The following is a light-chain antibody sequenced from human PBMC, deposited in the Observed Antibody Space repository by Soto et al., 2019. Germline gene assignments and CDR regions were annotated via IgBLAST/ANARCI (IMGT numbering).Light chain of an antibody. CDR1: QSVTSTY. J-gene: IGKJ2*01. CDR2: GGS. V-gene: IGKV3-20*01. Sequence: EDVLTQSPGTLSLSPGERATLSCRASQSVTSTYLAWYQQKPGQAPRLLIYGGSSRAAGIPDRFTGSGSGTDFTLTISRLEPEDFAVYYCQRYGASPLYNFGQGTKLESK. CDR3: QRYGASPLYN.